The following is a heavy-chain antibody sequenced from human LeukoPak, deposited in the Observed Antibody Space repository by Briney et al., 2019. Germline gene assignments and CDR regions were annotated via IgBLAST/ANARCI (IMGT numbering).Heavy chain of an antibody. V-gene: IGHV4-59*01. D-gene: IGHD6-25*01. CDR1: GGSISSYY. CDR3: ARVVGIAASYYFDY. CDR2: IYYSGST. Sequence: SETLSLTCTVSGGSISSYYWSWIRQPPGKGLEWIGYIYYSGSTNYNPSLKSRVTISVDTSKNQFSLKLSSVTAADTAVYYCARVVGIAASYYFDYWGQGTLVTVSS. J-gene: IGHJ4*02.